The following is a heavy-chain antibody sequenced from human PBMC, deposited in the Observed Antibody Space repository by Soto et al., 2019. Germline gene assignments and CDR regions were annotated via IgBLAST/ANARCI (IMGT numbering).Heavy chain of an antibody. V-gene: IGHV1-2*04. CDR3: AREPATAKPEGVDF. J-gene: IGHJ4*02. Sequence: ASVKVSCKASGYTFTGYYMHWVRQAPGQGLEWMGWINPNSGGTNYAQKFQGWVTMTRDTSISTAYMELSRLRSDDTAVYYCAREPATAKPEGVDFWGQGXLVTVYS. CDR1: GYTFTGYY. D-gene: IGHD1-1*01. CDR2: INPNSGGT.